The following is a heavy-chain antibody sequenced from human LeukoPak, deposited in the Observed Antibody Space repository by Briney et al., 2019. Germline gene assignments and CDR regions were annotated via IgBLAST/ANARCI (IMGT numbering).Heavy chain of an antibody. Sequence: GGSLRLSCAASGFTFTSYGMHWVRQARDKGLEWVAIITNDGYYKYYSDSVKGRFTISSDTSKNTMYLQMNSLRAEDTAVYYCARDLSPVVRASPMGYWGQGTLVTVSS. CDR3: ARDLSPVVRASPMGY. D-gene: IGHD3-10*01. CDR2: ITNDGYYK. V-gene: IGHV3-30*03. J-gene: IGHJ4*02. CDR1: GFTFTSYG.